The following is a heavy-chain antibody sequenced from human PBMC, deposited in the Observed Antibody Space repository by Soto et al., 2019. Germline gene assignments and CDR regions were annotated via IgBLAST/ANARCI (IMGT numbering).Heavy chain of an antibody. CDR1: GYIFTGYY. D-gene: IGHD6-19*01. Sequence: ASVKVSCKASGYIFTGYYMHWVRQAPGQGLERMGWINPNSGDTNYTQKFQGWVTMTRETSISTAYMELSRLRSDDTAVYYCATSRISIAVAGETEYYFDYWGQGTPVTVSS. V-gene: IGHV1-2*04. J-gene: IGHJ4*02. CDR2: INPNSGDT. CDR3: ATSRISIAVAGETEYYFDY.